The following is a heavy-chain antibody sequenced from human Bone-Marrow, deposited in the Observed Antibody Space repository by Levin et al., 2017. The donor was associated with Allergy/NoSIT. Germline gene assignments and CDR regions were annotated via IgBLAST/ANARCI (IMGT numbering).Heavy chain of an antibody. CDR1: GFTVSSNY. Sequence: PGGSLRLSCAASGFTVSSNYMSWVRQAPGKGLEWVSVIYSGGSTYYADSVKGRFTISRDNSKNTLYLQMNSLRAEDTAVYYCARAVVAGLVYYYGMDVWGQGTTVTVSS. V-gene: IGHV3-66*01. CDR3: ARAVVAGLVYYYGMDV. J-gene: IGHJ6*02. CDR2: IYSGGST. D-gene: IGHD6-19*01.